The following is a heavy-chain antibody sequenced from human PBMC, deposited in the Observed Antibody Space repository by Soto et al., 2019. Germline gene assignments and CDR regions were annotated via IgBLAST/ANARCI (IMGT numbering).Heavy chain of an antibody. J-gene: IGHJ6*02. CDR1: GFTFSSYA. D-gene: IGHD4-17*01. CDR2: ISGSGGST. CDR3: AKARTTVTIYYYYGMDV. V-gene: IGHV3-23*01. Sequence: EVQLLESGGGLVQPGGSLRLSCAASGFTFSSYAMSWVRQAPGKGLEWASAISGSGGSTYYADSVKGRFTISRDNSKNTLYLQMNSLRAEDTAVYYCAKARTTVTIYYYYGMDVWGQGTTVTVSS.